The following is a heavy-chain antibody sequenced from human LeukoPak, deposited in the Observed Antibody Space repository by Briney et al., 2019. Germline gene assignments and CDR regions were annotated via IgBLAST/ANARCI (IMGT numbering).Heavy chain of an antibody. D-gene: IGHD2-15*01. CDR3: ALSSGAFDSAGYFDY. Sequence: GASLKISCKGSGYIFTNYWVGWVRPLPGKGLEWMGIIYPNNSGSRYSPSFRGQVTISVDRSITTAYLQWNSLKPSDTAMYYCALSSGAFDSAGYFDYWGQGTLVTVSS. J-gene: IGHJ4*02. CDR1: GYIFTNYW. CDR2: IYPNNSGS. V-gene: IGHV5-51*01.